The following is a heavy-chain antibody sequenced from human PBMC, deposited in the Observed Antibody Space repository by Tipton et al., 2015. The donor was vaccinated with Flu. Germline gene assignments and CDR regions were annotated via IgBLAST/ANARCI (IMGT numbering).Heavy chain of an antibody. CDR3: ARDRVGDYSGFDP. Sequence: LRLSCTVSGGSISSGSYYWSWIRQPAGKGLEWIGRIYTSGSTNYNPSLKSRVTISVDTSKNQFSLKLSPVTAADSAVYYCARDRVGDYSGFDPWGQRTLVTVS. V-gene: IGHV4-61*02. CDR2: IYTSGST. CDR1: GGSISSGSYY. D-gene: IGHD4-17*01. J-gene: IGHJ5*02.